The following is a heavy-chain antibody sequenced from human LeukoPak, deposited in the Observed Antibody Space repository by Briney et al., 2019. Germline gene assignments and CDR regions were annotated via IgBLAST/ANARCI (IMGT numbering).Heavy chain of an antibody. CDR2: IESDGTRT. V-gene: IGHV3-74*03. D-gene: IGHD2-2*03. CDR3: VRGGHRLDIKTAHYYDGLDV. J-gene: IGHJ6*02. CDR1: GITLSDYW. Sequence: GGSLRLSCAASGITLSDYWMYWVRQGPGKGLVHVSRIESDGTRTKYADSVKGRFTISRDNAKKTMYLQMNSLRAEDTAVYYCVRGGHRLDIKTAHYYDGLDVWGQGTTVIVSS.